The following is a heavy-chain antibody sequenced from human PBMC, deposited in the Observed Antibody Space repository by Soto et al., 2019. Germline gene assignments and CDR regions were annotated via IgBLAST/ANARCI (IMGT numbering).Heavy chain of an antibody. CDR2: IYYSGST. Sequence: SETLSLTCTVSGGSISSGDYYWSWIRQPPGKGLEWIGYIYYSGSTYYNPSLKSRVTISVDTSKNQFSLKLSSVTAADTAVYYCARDLWGDYKGTFDPWGQGTLVTVSS. CDR1: GGSISSGDYY. J-gene: IGHJ5*02. CDR3: ARDLWGDYKGTFDP. D-gene: IGHD4-17*01. V-gene: IGHV4-30-4*01.